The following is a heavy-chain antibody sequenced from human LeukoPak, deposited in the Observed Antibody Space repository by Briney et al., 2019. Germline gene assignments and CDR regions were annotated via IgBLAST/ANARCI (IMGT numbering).Heavy chain of an antibody. D-gene: IGHD3-22*01. CDR2: FSRSGDTT. CDR3: ARRDSSGSHYFDY. V-gene: IGHV3-23*01. Sequence: GGSLRLSCAASGFTFSRYPMSWVRLAPRKGLEWVSTFSRSGDTTYYADSVKGRFTISRDNSKNTLYLHMNSLRAEDTAVYYCARRDSSGSHYFDYWGQGTLVTVSS. J-gene: IGHJ4*02. CDR1: GFTFSRYP.